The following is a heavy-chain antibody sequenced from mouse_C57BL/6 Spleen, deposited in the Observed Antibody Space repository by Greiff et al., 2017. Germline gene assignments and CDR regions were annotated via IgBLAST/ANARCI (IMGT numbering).Heavy chain of an antibody. CDR2: IDPTDSDT. V-gene: IGHV1-52*01. Sequence: QVQLQQPGAELVRPGSSVKLSCKASGYTFTSYWMHWVKQRPIQGLEWIGNIDPTDSDTHYNQKFKDKATLTVDKATSTAYMHLSSRTSEDSAGCDCARQGDYDGSSYGFYAMDYWGQGTSVTVSS. J-gene: IGHJ4*01. D-gene: IGHD1-1*01. CDR1: GYTFTSYW. CDR3: ARQGDYDGSSYGFYAMDY.